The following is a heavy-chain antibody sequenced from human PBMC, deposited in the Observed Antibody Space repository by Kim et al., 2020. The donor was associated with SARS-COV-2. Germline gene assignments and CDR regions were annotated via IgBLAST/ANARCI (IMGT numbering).Heavy chain of an antibody. D-gene: IGHD3-10*01. Sequence: GGSLRLSCEVSGFRFRDHAMHWVRQAPGKGLEWMAVIWFDGSERYYTDSMRGRLTITRDNSKNTLHLEMRSLSAEDTAVYYCARALVGEDVWENHLYLDVWGKGTTVTVSS. CDR2: IWFDGSER. CDR1: GFRFRDHA. CDR3: ARALVGEDVWENHLYLDV. V-gene: IGHV3-33*01. J-gene: IGHJ6*04.